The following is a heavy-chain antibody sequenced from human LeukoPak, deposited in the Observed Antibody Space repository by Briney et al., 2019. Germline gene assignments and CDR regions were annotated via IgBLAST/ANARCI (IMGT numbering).Heavy chain of an antibody. CDR1: GFTFSSYE. Sequence: GGSLRLSCAASGFTFSSYEMNWVRQAPGKGLQWVSYISSSGSTIYYADSVKGRFTISRDNAKNSLYLQMNSLRAKDTAVYYCARGFWGSSYNWFDPWGQGTLVTVSS. CDR2: ISSSGSTI. CDR3: ARGFWGSSYNWFDP. D-gene: IGHD5-18*01. J-gene: IGHJ5*02. V-gene: IGHV3-48*03.